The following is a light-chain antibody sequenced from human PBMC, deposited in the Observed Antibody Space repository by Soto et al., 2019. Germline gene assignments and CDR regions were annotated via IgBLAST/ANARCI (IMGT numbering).Light chain of an antibody. J-gene: IGKJ3*01. V-gene: IGKV1-39*01. Sequence: DIQTTQSPSSLSASVGDRVTITCRTSQSISKYLNWYQQKPGKAHKLLIYAASSLQSGVPSRFSGTGSGTDFTLTISSLQPEDFATYYCQQSYSAPPFTFGPGTRVDIK. CDR1: QSISKY. CDR2: AAS. CDR3: QQSYSAPPFT.